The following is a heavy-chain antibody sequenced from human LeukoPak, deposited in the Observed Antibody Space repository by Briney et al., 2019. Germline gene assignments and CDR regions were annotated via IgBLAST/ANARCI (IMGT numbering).Heavy chain of an antibody. CDR2: IIPILGIA. J-gene: IGHJ5*02. D-gene: IGHD2-2*01. V-gene: IGHV1-69*04. CDR3: ARGEEWSTSCQLGFCINWFDP. CDR1: GGTFSSYA. Sequence: SVKVSCKASGGTFSSYAISWVRQAPGQGLEWMGRIIPILGIANYAQKFQGRVTITADKSTSTAYMELSSLRSEDTAVYYCARGEEWSTSCQLGFCINWFDPWGQGTLVTVSS.